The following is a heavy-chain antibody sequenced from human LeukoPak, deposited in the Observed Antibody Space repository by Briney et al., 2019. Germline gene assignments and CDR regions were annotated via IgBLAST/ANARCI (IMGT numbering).Heavy chain of an antibody. CDR3: ARDFIAAAGPVDY. CDR1: GGSFSGYY. J-gene: IGHJ4*02. CDR2: INHSGST. D-gene: IGHD6-13*01. Sequence: SETLSLTCAVCGGSFSGYYWSWIRQPPGKGLEWIGEINHSGSTNYNPSLKSRVTISLDTSKNQFSLKLYSVINGDTAVYYCARDFIAAAGPVDYWGQGTLVTVSS. V-gene: IGHV4-34*01.